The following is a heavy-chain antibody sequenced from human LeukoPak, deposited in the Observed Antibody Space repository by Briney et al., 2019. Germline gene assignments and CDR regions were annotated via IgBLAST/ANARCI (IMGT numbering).Heavy chain of an antibody. CDR3: ARGDYYDSSGYSA. CDR1: GGSISSGDYY. V-gene: IGHV4-30-4*01. CDR2: IYYSGST. J-gene: IGHJ5*02. Sequence: SETLSLTCTVSGGSISSGDYYWSWIRQPPGKGLEWIGYIYYSGSTYNNPSLKSRVTVSVDTSKNQFSLKLSSVTAADTAVYYCARGDYYDSSGYSAWGQGTLVTVSS. D-gene: IGHD3-22*01.